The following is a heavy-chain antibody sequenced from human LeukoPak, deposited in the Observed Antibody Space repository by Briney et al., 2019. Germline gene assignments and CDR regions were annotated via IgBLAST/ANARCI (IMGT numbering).Heavy chain of an antibody. Sequence: ASVKVSCKASGYTFTSYDINWVRQATGQGLEWMGWMNPNSGNTGHAQKFQGRVTMTRNTSISTAYMELSSLRSEDTAVYYCARGFAPTDYDEYFQHWGQGTLVTVSS. D-gene: IGHD4-17*01. CDR2: MNPNSGNT. J-gene: IGHJ1*01. CDR3: ARGFAPTDYDEYFQH. V-gene: IGHV1-8*01. CDR1: GYTFTSYD.